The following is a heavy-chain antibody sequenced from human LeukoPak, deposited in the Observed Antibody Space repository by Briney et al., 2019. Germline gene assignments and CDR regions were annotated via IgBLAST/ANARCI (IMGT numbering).Heavy chain of an antibody. D-gene: IGHD3-10*01. V-gene: IGHV1-69*05. CDR2: IIPIFGTA. J-gene: IGHJ6*03. CDR1: GGTFSSYA. CDR3: ARAVVRGVNPYYYYYYRDV. Sequence: ASVKVSCKASGGTFSSYAISWVRQAPGQGLEWMGGIIPIFGTANYAQKFQGRVTITTDESTSTAYMELSSLRSEDTAVYYCARAVVRGVNPYYYYYYRDVWGKGTTVTVS.